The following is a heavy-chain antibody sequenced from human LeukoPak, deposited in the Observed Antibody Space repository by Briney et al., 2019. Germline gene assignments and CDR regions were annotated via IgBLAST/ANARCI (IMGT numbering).Heavy chain of an antibody. CDR2: TKEDGTEE. CDR1: GFTFTSSW. V-gene: IGHV3-7*05. J-gene: IGHJ4*02. CDR3: ARWNDGWGFDY. Sequence: GGSLRLSCAASGFTFTSSWMTWVRQAPGEGLEWVAHTKEDGTEEYYIDSVKGRFSVSRDNAENTLYLQMSSGRAEDTAVYYDARWNDGWGFDYWGQGTLVSVCS. D-gene: IGHD1-1*01.